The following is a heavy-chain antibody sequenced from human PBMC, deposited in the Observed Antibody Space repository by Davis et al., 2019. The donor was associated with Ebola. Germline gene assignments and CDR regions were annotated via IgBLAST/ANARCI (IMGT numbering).Heavy chain of an antibody. D-gene: IGHD5-18*01. CDR3: ARHIADTAMAVGY. CDR2: IYYSGST. Sequence: MPSETLSLTCTVSGGSISSSSYYWGWIRQPPGKGLEWIGSIYYSGSTYYNPSLKSRVTISVDTSKNQFSLKLSSATAADTAVYYCARHIADTAMAVGYWGQGTLVTVSS. J-gene: IGHJ4*02. V-gene: IGHV4-39*01. CDR1: GGSISSSSYY.